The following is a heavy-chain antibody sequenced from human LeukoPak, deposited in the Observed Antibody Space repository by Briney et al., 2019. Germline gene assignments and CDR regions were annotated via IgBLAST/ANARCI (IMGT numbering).Heavy chain of an antibody. Sequence: GGSLRLSCAASGFTFSSYGMHWVRQAPGKGLEWVALIWYDGSNKYYADSVKGRFTISRDNPKNTLSLQMNSLRAEDTAVYYCAKDRAMVSSGRRFFDYWGQGTLVTVSS. CDR3: AKDRAMVSSGRRFFDY. CDR1: GFTFSSYG. D-gene: IGHD5-18*01. CDR2: IWYDGSNK. J-gene: IGHJ4*02. V-gene: IGHV3-33*06.